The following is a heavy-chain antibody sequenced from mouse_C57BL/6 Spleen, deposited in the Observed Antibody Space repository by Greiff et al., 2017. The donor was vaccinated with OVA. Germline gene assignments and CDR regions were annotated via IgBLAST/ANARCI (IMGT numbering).Heavy chain of an antibody. CDR1: GYTFTDYY. Sequence: VQLQQSGPELVKPGASVKISCKASGYTFTDYYMNWVKQSHGKSLEWIGDINPNNGGTSYNQKFKGKATLTVDKSSSTAYMELRSLTSEDSAVYYCARRSLITTVVVYFDVWGTGTTVTVSS. CDR2: INPNNGGT. J-gene: IGHJ1*03. D-gene: IGHD1-1*01. V-gene: IGHV1-26*01. CDR3: ARRSLITTVVVYFDV.